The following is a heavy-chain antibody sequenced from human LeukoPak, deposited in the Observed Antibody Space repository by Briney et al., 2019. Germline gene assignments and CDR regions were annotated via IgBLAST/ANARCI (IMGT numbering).Heavy chain of an antibody. CDR3: ARDQDVYCSSTSCYDY. D-gene: IGHD2-2*01. Sequence: SVKVSCTSSGYTFTGYYMHWVRPAPGQGLGWMGWINPNSGGTNYAQKFQGRVTITRDTSISTAYMELSRLRSDDTAVYYCARDQDVYCSSTSCYDYWGQGTLVTVSS. CDR2: INPNSGGT. CDR1: GYTFTGYY. V-gene: IGHV1-2*02. J-gene: IGHJ4*02.